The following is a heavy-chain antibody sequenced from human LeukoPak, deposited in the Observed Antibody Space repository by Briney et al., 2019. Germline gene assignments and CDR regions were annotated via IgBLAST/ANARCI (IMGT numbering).Heavy chain of an antibody. J-gene: IGHJ4*02. D-gene: IGHD6-13*01. CDR1: GFTFSTYQ. CDR3: ARVLKSEAAHDY. V-gene: IGHV3-48*03. CDR2: ISSSGTTI. Sequence: GGSLRLSCAASGFTFSTYQMNWVRQAPGKGLEWVSYISSSGTTIHYADPVKGRFTISRDNAENSLCLQMNSLRAEDTAVYYCARVLKSEAAHDYWGQGTLVTVSS.